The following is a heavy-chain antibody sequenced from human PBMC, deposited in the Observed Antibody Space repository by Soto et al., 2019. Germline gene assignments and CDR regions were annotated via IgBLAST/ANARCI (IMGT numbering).Heavy chain of an antibody. J-gene: IGHJ6*02. Sequence: QVQVVQSGDEVKKPGSSVKVSCKVSGVIFTTNEISWGRQAPGQGLEWLGVVIPLFDTAYYEQIFRGRLRLSGEGATPKAYMALGVVKSADSAFYFCAPGGHNVGYNFYHGMDVFGPGGPVTVS. D-gene: IGHD5-18*01. CDR2: VIPLFDTA. CDR1: GVIFTTNE. CDR3: APGGHNVGYNFYHGMDV. V-gene: IGHV1-69*01.